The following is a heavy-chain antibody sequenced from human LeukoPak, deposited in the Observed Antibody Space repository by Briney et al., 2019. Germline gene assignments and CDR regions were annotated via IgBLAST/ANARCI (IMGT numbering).Heavy chain of an antibody. CDR3: AKGPSLSY. D-gene: IGHD5/OR15-5a*01. V-gene: IGHV3-48*01. CDR1: GFTFSSYS. Sequence: GGSARLSCAASGFTFSSYSMNWVRQAPGKGLEWVSYISSSSSTIYYADSVKARFTISRDNAKNTLYLQMNSLRAEDTAVYYCAKGPSLSYWGQGTLVTVSS. CDR2: ISSSSSTI. J-gene: IGHJ4*02.